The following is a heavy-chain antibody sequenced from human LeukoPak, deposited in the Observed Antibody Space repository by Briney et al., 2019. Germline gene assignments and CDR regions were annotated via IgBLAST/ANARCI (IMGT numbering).Heavy chain of an antibody. V-gene: IGHV4-34*01. J-gene: IGHJ4*02. D-gene: IGHD3-3*01. Sequence: PSETLSLTCAVYGGSFSGYYWSWIRQPPGKGLEWIGEINHSGSTIYNPSLKSRVTISVDTSKNQFSLKLSSVTAADTAVYYCATRESLFLEWLPQGDWGQGTLVTVSS. CDR1: GGSFSGYY. CDR3: ATRESLFLEWLPQGD. CDR2: INHSGST.